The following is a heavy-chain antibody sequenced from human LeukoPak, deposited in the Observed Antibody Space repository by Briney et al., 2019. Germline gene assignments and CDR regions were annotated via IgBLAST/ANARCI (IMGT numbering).Heavy chain of an antibody. D-gene: IGHD2-2*01. CDR3: ARDIVVVPAADNWFDP. Sequence: GRSLRLSCAASGFTFSSYAMHWVRQAPGKGLEWVAVISYDGSNKYYADSVKGRFTISRDNSKNTLYLQMNSLRAEDTAVCYCARDIVVVPAADNWFDPWGQGTLVTVSS. J-gene: IGHJ5*02. CDR1: GFTFSSYA. V-gene: IGHV3-30-3*01. CDR2: ISYDGSNK.